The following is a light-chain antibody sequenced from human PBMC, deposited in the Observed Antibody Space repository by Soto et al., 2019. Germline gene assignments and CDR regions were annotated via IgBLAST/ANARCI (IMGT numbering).Light chain of an antibody. CDR1: QSVSSSY. CDR3: QQYGSSPET. V-gene: IGKV3-20*01. J-gene: IGKJ1*01. CDR2: CAS. Sequence: EIELTQSPGTLSLSPGERATLSCRASQSVSSSYLAWYQQKPGQAPRLLIYCASSRATGIQDRFSGSGSGTKFTLIISRLEPKDFAVYYCQQYGSSPETFGQGTKVEIE.